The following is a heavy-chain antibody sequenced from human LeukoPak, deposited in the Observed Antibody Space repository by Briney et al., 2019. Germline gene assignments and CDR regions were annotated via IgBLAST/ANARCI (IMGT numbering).Heavy chain of an antibody. D-gene: IGHD2-15*01. CDR2: ISGSGGST. Sequence: QPGGSLRLSCAASGFTFSDYYMSWIRQAPGKGLEWVSAISGSGGSTYYADSVKGRFTISRDNSKNTLYLQMNSLRAEDTAVYYCAKGGRNIVVVVAATTYPWGQGTLVTVSS. CDR3: AKGGRNIVVVVAATTYP. V-gene: IGHV3-23*01. J-gene: IGHJ5*02. CDR1: GFTFSDYY.